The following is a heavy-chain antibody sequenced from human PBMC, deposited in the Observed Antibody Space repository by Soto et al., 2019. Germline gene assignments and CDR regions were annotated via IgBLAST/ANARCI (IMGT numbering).Heavy chain of an antibody. CDR1: GYTFTSYA. J-gene: IGHJ3*02. CDR2: INAGNGNT. V-gene: IGHV1-3*01. CDR3: TTAIADDAFDI. Sequence: QVQLVQSGAEVKKPGASVKVSCTASGYTFTSYAMHWVRQAPGQRLEWMGWINAGNGNTKYSQKFQGRVTITRDTSANTAYMELSSLRSEDTAVYYCTTAIADDAFDIWGRGTMVTVSS. D-gene: IGHD2-2*01.